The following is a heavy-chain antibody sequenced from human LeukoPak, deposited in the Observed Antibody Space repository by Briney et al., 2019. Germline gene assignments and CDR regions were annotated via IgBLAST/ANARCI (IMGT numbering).Heavy chain of an antibody. D-gene: IGHD3-10*01. Sequence: GGSLRLSCAASGFTFSSYAMSWVRQAPGKGLEWVSAISGSGGSTYYADSVKGRFTISRDNSKNTLYLQMNSLRAEDTAVYYCAKGSVGYYYYYYYMDVWGKGTTVTVSS. J-gene: IGHJ6*03. CDR3: AKGSVGYYYYYYYMDV. CDR1: GFTFSSYA. V-gene: IGHV3-23*01. CDR2: ISGSGGST.